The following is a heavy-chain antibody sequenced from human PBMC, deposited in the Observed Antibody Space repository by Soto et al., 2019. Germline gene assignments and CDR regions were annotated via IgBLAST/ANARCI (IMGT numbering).Heavy chain of an antibody. V-gene: IGHV3-7*01. D-gene: IGHD1-26*01. Sequence: GGSLRLSCAASGFSFSNHWMSWVRQAPGKGLEWLANIINDGSGEHYVDSVKGRFTISRDNAKSSLYLQMNSLKAEDTAVDYCVRGTIGAPGKDYWGQGTLVTVSS. CDR1: GFSFSNHW. CDR2: IINDGSGE. J-gene: IGHJ4*02. CDR3: VRGTIGAPGKDY.